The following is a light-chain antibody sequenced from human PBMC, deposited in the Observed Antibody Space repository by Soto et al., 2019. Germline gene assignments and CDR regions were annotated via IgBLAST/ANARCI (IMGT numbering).Light chain of an antibody. V-gene: IGLV2-14*01. CDR1: GSDIGAYNY. CDR3: SSFTTSYFYV. J-gene: IGLJ1*01. Sequence: QSALTQPASVSGSPGQSITISCTGSGSDIGAYNYVSWYQQHPGKAPKLLIHGVTRRPSGVSSRFSASKSAYTASLTISGLQAEDEANYYGSSFTTSYFYVFGPGTKVTVL. CDR2: GVT.